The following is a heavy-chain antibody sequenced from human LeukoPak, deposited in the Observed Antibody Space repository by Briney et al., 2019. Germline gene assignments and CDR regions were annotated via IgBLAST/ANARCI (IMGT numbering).Heavy chain of an antibody. J-gene: IGHJ4*02. D-gene: IGHD6-13*01. V-gene: IGHV3-48*03. CDR1: GFTFSSYE. Sequence: PGGSLRLSCAASGFTFSSYEMNWVRQAPGKGLEWVSYISSSGSTIYYADSVKGRFTISRDNSKNTLYLQMNSLRAEDTAVYYCARGLSSSRWYYNWGQGTLVTVSS. CDR2: ISSSGSTI. CDR3: ARGLSSSRWYYN.